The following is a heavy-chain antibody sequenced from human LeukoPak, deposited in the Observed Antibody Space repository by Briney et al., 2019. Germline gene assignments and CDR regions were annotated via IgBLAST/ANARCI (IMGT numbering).Heavy chain of an antibody. CDR1: GFTFSSYA. D-gene: IGHD3-22*01. CDR3: VKAAYYDTSGRYYFDY. CDR2: ISSSSSYI. Sequence: PGGSLRLSCAASGFTFSSYAMSWVRQAPGKGLEWVSSISSSSSYIYYADSVKGRFTISRDNAKNSLCLQMDSLRPEDTALYYCVKAAYYDTSGRYYFDYWGQGTLVTVSS. J-gene: IGHJ4*02. V-gene: IGHV3-21*04.